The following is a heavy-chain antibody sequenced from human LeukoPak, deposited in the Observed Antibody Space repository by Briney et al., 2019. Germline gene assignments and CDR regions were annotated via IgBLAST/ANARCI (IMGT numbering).Heavy chain of an antibody. Sequence: GGSLRLSCAVSGFTFRNAWMSWVRLAPGKGLVWVVRIKSKTDGGTTDYPAPVKVRFTISRDDSKNTLYLQMNSLKTEDTAVYYCTTDGPITMVRGVIDYWGQGTLVTVSS. CDR1: GFTFRNAW. D-gene: IGHD3-10*01. CDR3: TTDGPITMVRGVIDY. J-gene: IGHJ4*02. CDR2: IKSKTDGGTT. V-gene: IGHV3-15*01.